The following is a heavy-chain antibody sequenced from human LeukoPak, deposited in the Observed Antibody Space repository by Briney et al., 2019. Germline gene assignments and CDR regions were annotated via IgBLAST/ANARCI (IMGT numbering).Heavy chain of an antibody. CDR1: GFTFSSYG. Sequence: GGSLRLSCAASGFTFSSYGMHWVRQAPGKGLEWVAVIWYDGSNKYYADSVKGRFTISRDNSKNTLYLQMNSLRAEDTAVYYCAKDRRPYQQEHFDYWGQGTLVTVSS. CDR2: IWYDGSNK. V-gene: IGHV3-33*06. D-gene: IGHD1-1*01. J-gene: IGHJ4*02. CDR3: AKDRRPYQQEHFDY.